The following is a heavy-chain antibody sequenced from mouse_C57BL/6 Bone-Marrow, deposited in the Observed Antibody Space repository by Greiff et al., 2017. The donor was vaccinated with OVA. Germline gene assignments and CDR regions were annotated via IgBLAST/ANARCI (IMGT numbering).Heavy chain of an antibody. CDR2: IHPNSGST. J-gene: IGHJ1*03. CDR3: ERGIYDGYYGDWYFDV. CDR1: GYTFTSYW. D-gene: IGHD2-3*01. V-gene: IGHV1-64*01. Sequence: QVQLQQSGAELVKPGASVKLSCKASGYTFTSYWMHWVKQRPGQGLEWIGMIHPNSGSTNYNEKFKSKATLTVAKSSSTAYMQLSSLTSEDSAVYYCERGIYDGYYGDWYFDVWGTGTTVTVSS.